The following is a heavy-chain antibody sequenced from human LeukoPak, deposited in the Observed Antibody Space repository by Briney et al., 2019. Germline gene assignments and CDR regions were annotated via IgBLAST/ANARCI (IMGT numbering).Heavy chain of an antibody. Sequence: GSLRLSCAASGFTFRFYAMGWVRQAPGKGLDWVSAISGSGGSTYYADSVKGRFTISRDNSKNTLYLQLNSLRAEDTAVYYCPKMTKANVYQEPAFDIWGQGTMVTVSS. V-gene: IGHV3-23*01. CDR1: GFTFRFYA. CDR3: PKMTKANVYQEPAFDI. CDR2: ISGSGGST. J-gene: IGHJ3*02. D-gene: IGHD5/OR15-5a*01.